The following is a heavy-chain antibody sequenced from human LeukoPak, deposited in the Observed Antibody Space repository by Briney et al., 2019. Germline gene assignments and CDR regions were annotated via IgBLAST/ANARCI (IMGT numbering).Heavy chain of an antibody. CDR3: AALGPYCGGDCYSGLYY. Sequence: GESLKISCKGSGYSFTSYWIGWVRQMPGKGLEWMGIIYPSDSDTSYSPSFQGQVTISADKSISTAYLQWSSLKASDTAMYYCAALGPYCGGDCYSGLYYWGQGTLVTVSS. V-gene: IGHV5-51*01. CDR2: IYPSDSDT. J-gene: IGHJ4*02. CDR1: GYSFTSYW. D-gene: IGHD2-21*01.